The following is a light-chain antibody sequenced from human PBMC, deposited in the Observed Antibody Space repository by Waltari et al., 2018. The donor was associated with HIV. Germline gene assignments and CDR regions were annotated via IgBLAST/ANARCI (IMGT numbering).Light chain of an antibody. J-gene: IGKJ1*01. CDR1: QNVFSD. V-gene: IGKV3-15*01. Sequence: ETVMTQSPGTLSVSPGGSATLSCRASQNVFSDLPWYHQKPGQPPRLPTLGASKRATGVPARFSGSRSGTEFTLTITSLQTEDYDLYHCQQYKTWPLTFGQGTRVEIK. CDR2: GAS. CDR3: QQYKTWPLT.